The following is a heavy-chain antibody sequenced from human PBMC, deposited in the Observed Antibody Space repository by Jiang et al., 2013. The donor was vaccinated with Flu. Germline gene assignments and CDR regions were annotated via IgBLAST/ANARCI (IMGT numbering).Heavy chain of an antibody. CDR2: INPSGGST. Sequence: SGAEVKKPGASVKVSCKASGYTFTSYYMHWVRQAPGQGLEWMGIINPSGGSTSYAQKFQGRVTMTRDTSTSTVYMELSSLRSEDTAVYYCARAQGATLADSAPNYYYYYGMDVWGQGTTVTVSS. CDR1: GYTFTSYY. V-gene: IGHV1-46*01. J-gene: IGHJ6*02. D-gene: IGHD1-26*01. CDR3: ARAQGATLADSAPNYYYYYGMDV.